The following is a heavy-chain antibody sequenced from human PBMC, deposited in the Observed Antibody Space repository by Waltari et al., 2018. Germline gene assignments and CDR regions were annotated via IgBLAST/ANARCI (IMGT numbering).Heavy chain of an antibody. Sequence: QVQLQQWGAGLLKPSETLSLTCAVYGGSFSGYYWSWIRQPPGKGLEWIGEINHSGSTNYNPSLKSRVTISVDTSKNQFSLKLSSVTAADTAVYYCARGRSGGWYRRGKDSTDPWGQGTLVTVSS. CDR3: ARGRSGGWYRRGKDSTDP. V-gene: IGHV4-34*01. CDR1: GGSFSGYY. D-gene: IGHD6-19*01. CDR2: INHSGST. J-gene: IGHJ5*02.